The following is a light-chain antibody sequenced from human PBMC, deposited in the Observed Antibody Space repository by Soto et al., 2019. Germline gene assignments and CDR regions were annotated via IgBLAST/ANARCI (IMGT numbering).Light chain of an antibody. V-gene: IGKV1-5*01. J-gene: IGKJ1*01. CDR2: DAS. CDR3: QHYSTYSA. Sequence: DIQMTQSPSTLSASVGDRVTITCRASQSISSSLALYQQKPGKAPKLLIYDASNLESGVPSIFSGSGSGTEFTLTISSLPPDDFATYYCQHYSTYSAFGQGTKVDIK. CDR1: QSISSS.